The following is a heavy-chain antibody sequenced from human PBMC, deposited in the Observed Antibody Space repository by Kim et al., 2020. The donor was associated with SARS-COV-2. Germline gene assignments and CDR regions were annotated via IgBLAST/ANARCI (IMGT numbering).Heavy chain of an antibody. Sequence: SETLSLTCTVSGGSISSYYWSWIRQPPGKGLEWIGYIYYSESTNYNPSLKSRVTISLDTSKNQFSLKLSSVTAADTAVYYCASTLLVGYFYYVMDVWGQGTTVTVSS. CDR3: ASTLLVGYFYYVMDV. D-gene: IGHD2-15*01. CDR1: GGSISSYY. CDR2: IYYSEST. V-gene: IGHV4-59*01. J-gene: IGHJ6*02.